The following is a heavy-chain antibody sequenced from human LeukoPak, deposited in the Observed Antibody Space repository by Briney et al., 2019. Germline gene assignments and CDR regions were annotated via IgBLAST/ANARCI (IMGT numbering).Heavy chain of an antibody. CDR1: GGSISSYY. V-gene: IGHV4-39*07. D-gene: IGHD6-13*01. Sequence: SETLSLTCTVSGGSISSYYWGWIRQPPGKGLEWIGSIFYSGSTYYNPSLKSRVTISVDTSKNQFSLKLSSVTAADRAVYYCARDFPGIAAAGGFDPWGQGTLVTVSS. CDR3: ARDFPGIAAAGGFDP. J-gene: IGHJ5*02. CDR2: IFYSGST.